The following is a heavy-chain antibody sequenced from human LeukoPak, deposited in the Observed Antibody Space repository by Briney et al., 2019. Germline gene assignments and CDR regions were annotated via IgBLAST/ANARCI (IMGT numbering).Heavy chain of an antibody. CDR1: GFTFSSYG. J-gene: IGHJ4*02. D-gene: IGHD6-13*01. Sequence: PGRSLRLSCAASGFTFSSYGMHWVRQAPGKGLEWVAVISYDGSNKYYADSVKGRFTISRDNSKNTLYLQMNSLRAVDTAVYYCAKDRQQQLDLDYWGQGTLVTVSS. CDR2: ISYDGSNK. CDR3: AKDRQQQLDLDY. V-gene: IGHV3-30*18.